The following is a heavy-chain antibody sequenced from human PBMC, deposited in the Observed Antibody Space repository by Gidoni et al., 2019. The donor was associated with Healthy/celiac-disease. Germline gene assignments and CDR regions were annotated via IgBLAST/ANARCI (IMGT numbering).Heavy chain of an antibody. CDR3: ARDESPRKWELPLYYFDY. V-gene: IGHV3-30-3*01. CDR1: GFTFSSYA. D-gene: IGHD1-26*01. J-gene: IGHJ4*02. CDR2: ISYAGSNK. Sequence: QVQLVESGGGVVQPGRSLRLSCAASGFTFSSYAMHWVRQAPGKGLEWVAVISYAGSNKYYADSVKGRFTISRDNSKNTLYLQMNSLRAEDTAVYYCARDESPRKWELPLYYFDYWGQGTLVTVSS.